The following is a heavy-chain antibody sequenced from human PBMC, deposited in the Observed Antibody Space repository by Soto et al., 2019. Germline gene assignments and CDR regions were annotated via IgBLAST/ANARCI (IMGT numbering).Heavy chain of an antibody. Sequence: QVQLVQSGPEVKKPGASVKVSCKTSGYTFTNFGITWVRQAPGQGLEWMGWVTTDKGKTTYAQKFQGIVTMTTDTSTSTAYMELRSLRSDDTAVYYCATRSPAFDYWGQGTLVTVSS. J-gene: IGHJ4*02. CDR1: GYTFTNFG. CDR3: ATRSPAFDY. V-gene: IGHV1-18*01. CDR2: VTTDKGKT.